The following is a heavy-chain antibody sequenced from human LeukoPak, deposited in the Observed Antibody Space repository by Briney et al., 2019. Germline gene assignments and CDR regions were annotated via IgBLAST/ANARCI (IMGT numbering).Heavy chain of an antibody. CDR3: ARRFSRGYSYGYYFDY. J-gene: IGHJ4*02. CDR2: ISSSSSYI. V-gene: IGHV3-21*01. CDR1: GFTFSSYS. D-gene: IGHD5-18*01. Sequence: PGGSLRLSCAASGFTFSSYSMNWVRQAPGKGLEWVSSISSSSSYIYYADSVKGRFTISRDNAKNSLYLQMNSLRAGDTAVYYCARRFSRGYSYGYYFDYWGQGTLVTVSS.